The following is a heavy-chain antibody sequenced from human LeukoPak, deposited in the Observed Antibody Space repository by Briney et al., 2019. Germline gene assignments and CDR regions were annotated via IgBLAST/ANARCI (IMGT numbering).Heavy chain of an antibody. V-gene: IGHV4-34*01. J-gene: IGHJ5*02. CDR2: INHSGST. CDR1: GGSFSGYY. CDR3: ARERRLSRNWFDP. D-gene: IGHD3-16*02. Sequence: SETLSLTCAVYGGSFSGYYWSWIRQPPGKGLEWIGEINHSGSTNYNPSLKSRVTISVDTSKNQFSPKLSSVTAADTAVYYCARERRLSRNWFDPWGQGTLVTVSS.